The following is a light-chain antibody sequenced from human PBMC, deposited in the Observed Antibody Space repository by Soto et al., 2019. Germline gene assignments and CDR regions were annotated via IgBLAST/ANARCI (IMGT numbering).Light chain of an antibody. CDR1: QTITRW. CDR2: DAS. J-gene: IGKJ5*01. Sequence: DIQMTQSPSTLSAPFGDRGTIARRASQTITRWMAWYQQKTGKAPKLLIYDASTLESGVPSRFRGSRSGTEFTLTISRLQTEDFETYYCQQYVSYPITFGQGTRLEIK. CDR3: QQYVSYPIT. V-gene: IGKV1-5*01.